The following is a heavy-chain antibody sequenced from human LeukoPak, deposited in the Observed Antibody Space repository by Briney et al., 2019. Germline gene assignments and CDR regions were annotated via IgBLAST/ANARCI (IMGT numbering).Heavy chain of an antibody. CDR3: ARDQLPDFPPDY. V-gene: IGHV1-2*02. J-gene: IGHJ4*02. CDR2: INPNSGGT. CDR1: GYTFTGYY. Sequence: ASVKVSCKASGYTFTGYYMHWVRQAPGQGLEWMGWINPNSGGTNYAQKFQGRVTMTRDTSISTAYMELSRLRSDDTAVYYCARDQLPDFPPDYWGQGTLVTVSS. D-gene: IGHD2-2*01.